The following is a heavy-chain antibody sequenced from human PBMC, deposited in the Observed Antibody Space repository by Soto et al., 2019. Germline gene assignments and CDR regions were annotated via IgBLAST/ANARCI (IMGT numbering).Heavy chain of an antibody. Sequence: QVQLVQSGAEVKKPGASVKVSCKASGYTFTTSYIYWVRQAPGQGLEWLGMINPSGGSTDYAQKFQGRVTMTRDTSTSTVYMGLSRLRSEDTAVYYCARGRDYDILTGYYIDYWGQGTLVTVSS. D-gene: IGHD3-9*01. CDR1: GYTFTTSY. CDR3: ARGRDYDILTGYYIDY. CDR2: INPSGGST. V-gene: IGHV1-46*01. J-gene: IGHJ4*02.